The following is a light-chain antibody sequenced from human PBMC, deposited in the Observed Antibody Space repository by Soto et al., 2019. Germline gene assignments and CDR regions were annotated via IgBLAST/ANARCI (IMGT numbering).Light chain of an antibody. CDR1: SSDVGGYNY. CDR3: TSNTSSDTYA. V-gene: IGLV2-14*01. J-gene: IGLJ1*01. CDR2: DVS. Sequence: QSVLTQPASVSGSPGQSITISCTGTSSDVGGYNYVSWYQQRPGKVPRLMIYDVSNRPSGVSNRFSGSKSGNTASLTISGLQAEDEADYYCTSNTSSDTYALGTGTKSPS.